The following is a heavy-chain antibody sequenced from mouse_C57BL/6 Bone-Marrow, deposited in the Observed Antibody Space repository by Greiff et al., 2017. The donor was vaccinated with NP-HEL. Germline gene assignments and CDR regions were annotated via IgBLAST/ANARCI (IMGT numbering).Heavy chain of an antibody. J-gene: IGHJ3*01. CDR1: GYTFTSYW. Sequence: QVQLKQPGAELVRPGTSVKLSCKASGYTFTSYWMHWVKQRPGQGLEWIGVIDPSDSYTNYNQKFKGKATLTVDTSSSTAYMQLSSLTSEDSAVYYCAREGDYYDYSWFAYWGQGTLVTVSA. CDR3: AREGDYYDYSWFAY. D-gene: IGHD2-4*01. CDR2: IDPSDSYT. V-gene: IGHV1-59*01.